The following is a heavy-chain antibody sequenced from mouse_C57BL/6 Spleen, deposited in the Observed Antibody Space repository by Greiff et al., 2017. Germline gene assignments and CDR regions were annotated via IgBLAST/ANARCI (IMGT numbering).Heavy chain of an antibody. J-gene: IGHJ3*01. CDR3: ARSVKIYDGYAWFAY. Sequence: EVQLQQSGPELVKPGASVKISCKASGYSFTDYNMNWVKQSNGKSLEWIGVITPNYGTTSYNQKFKGKATLTVDQSSSTAYMQLNSLTSEDSAVYYGARSVKIYDGYAWFAYWGQGTLVTVSA. D-gene: IGHD2-3*01. CDR1: GYSFTDYN. CDR2: ITPNYGTT. V-gene: IGHV1-39*01.